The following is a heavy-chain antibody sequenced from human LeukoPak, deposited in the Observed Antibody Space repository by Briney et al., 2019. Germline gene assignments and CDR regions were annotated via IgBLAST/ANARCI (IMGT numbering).Heavy chain of an antibody. CDR3: ARDLEHCRNIICSNSAY. D-gene: IGHD2-2*01. Sequence: GASVKVSCKAFGYTITSYGISWVRQAPGQGLEWMGWISAYNGNTNYAQKFEGRVSMTTDTSTNTVYMDLRSLRSDDTAVYYCARDLEHCRNIICSNSAYWGQGTLVTVSS. CDR2: ISAYNGNT. V-gene: IGHV1-18*01. CDR1: GYTITSYG. J-gene: IGHJ4*02.